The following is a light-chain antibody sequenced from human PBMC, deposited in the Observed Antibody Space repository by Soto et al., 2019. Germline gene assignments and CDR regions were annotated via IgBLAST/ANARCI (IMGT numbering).Light chain of an antibody. Sequence: ILLTQSPSSLYVSVGDRVTITCRASQRIDTSLAWYQQKPGKAPTLLIYAASNFQSGVPSRFSGSGSGTHFTLTISSLQPEDFATYYCQQLHGYPITFGQGTRLEI. V-gene: IGKV1-9*01. J-gene: IGKJ5*01. CDR1: QRIDTS. CDR3: QQLHGYPIT. CDR2: AAS.